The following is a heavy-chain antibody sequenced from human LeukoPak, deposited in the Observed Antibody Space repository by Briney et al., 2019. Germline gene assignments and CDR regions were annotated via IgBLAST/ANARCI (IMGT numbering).Heavy chain of an antibody. Sequence: SETLSLTCAVYGGSFSGYYWNWIRQPPGKGLEWIGEIEYSGSTKYNPSLKSRVTISADTSKNQFSLKLSSVTAADTAVYYCARLTTVTPPYAFDIWGQGTMVTVSS. CDR3: ARLTTVTPPYAFDI. D-gene: IGHD4-17*01. J-gene: IGHJ3*02. CDR2: IEYSGST. V-gene: IGHV4-34*01. CDR1: GGSFSGYY.